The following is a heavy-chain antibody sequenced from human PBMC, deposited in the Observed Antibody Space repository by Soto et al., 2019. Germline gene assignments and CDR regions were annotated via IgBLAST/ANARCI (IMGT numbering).Heavy chain of an antibody. CDR1: GFTFSIYW. V-gene: IGHV3-7*01. J-gene: IGHJ4*02. Sequence: EVQLVESGGGLVQPGGSLRLSCAASGFTFSIYWMSWVRQAPGKGLEWVADITQDGSETYYVDSVKGRFIIFRDNAKNSLYLQMNSLRVEDTAVYYCTRGQRELDYWGQGTVVTVSS. D-gene: IGHD6-25*01. CDR3: TRGQRELDY. CDR2: ITQDGSET.